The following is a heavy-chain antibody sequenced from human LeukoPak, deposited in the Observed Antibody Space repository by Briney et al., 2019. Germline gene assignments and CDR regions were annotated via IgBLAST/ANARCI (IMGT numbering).Heavy chain of an antibody. CDR1: GFTFSSYA. CDR3: VREVTSGSFDY. CDR2: ISYDGSNG. Sequence: PGGSLRLSCAASGFTFSSYAMHWVRQAPGRGLEWVTVISYDGSNGYYAGSVKGRFTISRDNSQNTLYVQMSSLRPEDTAVYYCVREVTSGSFDYWAREPWSPSP. V-gene: IGHV3-30*04. D-gene: IGHD1-26*01. J-gene: IGHJ4*02.